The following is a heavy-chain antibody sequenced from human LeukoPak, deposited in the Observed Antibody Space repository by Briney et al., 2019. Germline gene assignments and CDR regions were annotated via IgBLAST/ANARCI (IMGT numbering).Heavy chain of an antibody. V-gene: IGHV5-51*01. CDR3: ARDRVGVRDAFDF. Sequence: GESLKISCKGSGYSFTNYCIGWVRQMPGKGLEWMGIIYPGDSDTRYSPSFQGQVTVSVDKSISTAYLQWSSLKASDTAMYYCARDRVGVRDAFDFWGQGTMVSVSS. CDR1: GYSFTNYC. CDR2: IYPGDSDT. J-gene: IGHJ3*01. D-gene: IGHD1-26*01.